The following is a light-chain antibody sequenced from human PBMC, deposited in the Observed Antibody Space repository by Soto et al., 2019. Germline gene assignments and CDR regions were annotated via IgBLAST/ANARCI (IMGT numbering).Light chain of an antibody. Sequence: DIVMTQSPLSLPVTPEEPASISCRSSQSLLYGAGYMYVDWYLQKPGQPPHLLIFLGSNRASGVPDRFSGSVSGTDFTLKISRVETEDVGIYYCMQTLQTPYTFGQGTKLEIK. V-gene: IGKV2-28*01. CDR2: LGS. CDR1: QSLLYGAGYMY. CDR3: MQTLQTPYT. J-gene: IGKJ2*01.